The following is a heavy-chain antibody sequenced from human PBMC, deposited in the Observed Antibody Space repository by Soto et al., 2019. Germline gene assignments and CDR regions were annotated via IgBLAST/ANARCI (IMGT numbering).Heavy chain of an antibody. CDR2: ISGSGGST. J-gene: IGHJ4*02. CDR1: GFTFSSYA. CDR3: AKSYSSSWYRGSDY. V-gene: IGHV3-23*01. D-gene: IGHD6-13*01. Sequence: PGGSLRLSCAASGFTFSSYAMTWVRQAPGKGLEWVSGISGSGGSTYYADSVKGRFTISRDNSKNTLYLQMNSLRAEDTAVYYCAKSYSSSWYRGSDYWGQGGLVTVSS.